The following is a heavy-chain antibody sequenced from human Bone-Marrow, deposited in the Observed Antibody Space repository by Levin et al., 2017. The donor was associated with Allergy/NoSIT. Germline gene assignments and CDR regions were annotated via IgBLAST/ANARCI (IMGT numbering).Heavy chain of an antibody. J-gene: IGHJ6*02. CDR3: VRHGLEYKSKNYSYRGYLYYGADV. CDR2: IYPGDSDT. Sequence: GESLKISCRGHGFSLNTYWIGWVRQVPGKGLEWMGIIYPGDSDTRYSPSFEGQVTISADKSISSAYLQWSSLRASDTATYYCVRHGLEYKSKNYSYRGYLYYGADVWGQGTSVTVSS. D-gene: IGHD6-6*01. V-gene: IGHV5-51*01. CDR1: GFSLNTYW.